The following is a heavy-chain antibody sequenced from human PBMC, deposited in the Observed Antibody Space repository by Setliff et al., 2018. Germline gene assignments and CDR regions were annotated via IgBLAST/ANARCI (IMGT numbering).Heavy chain of an antibody. Sequence: SETLSLTCTVSGGSINNYYWSWIRQSPGKGLEWIGYIDTSGSTDYNPSLKSRVTISFNTSKDQISLKLSSVTPEDTAVYYCARDGPLYDNFWNAPGYMDVWGKGTTVTVSS. D-gene: IGHD3-3*01. CDR1: GGSINNYY. CDR3: ARDGPLYDNFWNAPGYMDV. J-gene: IGHJ6*03. V-gene: IGHV4-4*08. CDR2: IDTSGST.